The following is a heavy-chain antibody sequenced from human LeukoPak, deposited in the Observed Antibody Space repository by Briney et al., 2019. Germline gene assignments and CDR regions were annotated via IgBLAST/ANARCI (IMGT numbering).Heavy chain of an antibody. Sequence: ASVKVSCKASGYTFTGYYMHWVRQATGQGPEWMGWMNPNSGATGYAQKFQGRVTMTRSTSMSTAYMELSSLRSEDTAVYYCARGPPNWGFDYWGQGTLVTVSS. V-gene: IGHV1-8*02. CDR3: ARGPPNWGFDY. CDR1: GYTFTGYY. CDR2: MNPNSGAT. J-gene: IGHJ4*02. D-gene: IGHD7-27*01.